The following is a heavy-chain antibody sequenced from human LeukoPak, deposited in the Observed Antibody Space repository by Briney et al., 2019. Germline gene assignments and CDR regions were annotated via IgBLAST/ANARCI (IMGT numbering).Heavy chain of an antibody. V-gene: IGHV3-53*01. D-gene: IGHD3-22*01. CDR1: GFTVSNRY. CDR2: LYNAGST. Sequence: GGSLRLSCVASGFTVSNRYMSWVRQAPGKGLEWVSVLYNAGSTYYADSVKGRFTISRDNSKNTLYLQMYSLRAEDTAVYYCAKDSSSQGTLDYWGQGTLVTVSS. J-gene: IGHJ4*02. CDR3: AKDSSSQGTLDY.